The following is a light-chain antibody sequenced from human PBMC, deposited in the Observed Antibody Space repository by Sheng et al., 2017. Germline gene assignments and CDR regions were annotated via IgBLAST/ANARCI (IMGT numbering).Light chain of an antibody. V-gene: IGLV3-1*01. CDR2: QDD. CDR1: KVGDKY. J-gene: IGLJ1*01. CDR3: QAWDSSAVV. Sequence: SYELTQPPSVSVSPGQTVTITCSGDKVGDKYVGWYQQTPGQSPILVMYQDDQRPSGIPERFSGSNSGNTATLTISGTQATDEADYYCQAWDSSAVVFGTGTKVTVL.